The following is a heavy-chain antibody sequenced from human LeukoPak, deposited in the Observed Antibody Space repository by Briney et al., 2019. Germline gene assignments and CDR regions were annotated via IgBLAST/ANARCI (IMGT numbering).Heavy chain of an antibody. CDR3: ARSGGNSGNDAFDI. CDR1: GYTFISYG. Sequence: ASVKVSCQASGYTFISYGISWVRPAPGRGLEWMGWINAYNGNKNYAQKLQGRVTITTDTSTSTAYMQLRSLRSDDTAVYYCARSGGNSGNDAFDIWGQGTMVTASS. D-gene: IGHD4-23*01. CDR2: INAYNGNK. V-gene: IGHV1-18*01. J-gene: IGHJ3*02.